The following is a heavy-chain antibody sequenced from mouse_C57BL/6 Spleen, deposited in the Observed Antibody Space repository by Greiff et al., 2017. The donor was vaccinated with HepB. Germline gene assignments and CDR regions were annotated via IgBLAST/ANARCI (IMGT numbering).Heavy chain of an antibody. V-gene: IGHV1-55*01. Sequence: VKLQQPGAELVKPGASVKMSCKASGYTFTSYWITWVKQRPGQGLEWIGDIYPGSGSTNYNEKFKSKATLTVDTSSSTAYMQLSSLTSEDSAVYYCARWYYGSSWFAYWGQGTLVTVSA. CDR1: GYTFTSYW. CDR3: ARWYYGSSWFAY. CDR2: IYPGSGST. D-gene: IGHD1-1*01. J-gene: IGHJ3*01.